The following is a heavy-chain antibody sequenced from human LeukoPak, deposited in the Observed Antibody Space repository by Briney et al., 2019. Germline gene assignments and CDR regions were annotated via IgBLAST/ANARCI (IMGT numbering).Heavy chain of an antibody. Sequence: GESLKISCKGSGYTFSSYWTGWVRQMPGKGLEWMGIIYPGDSDTRYSPSLQGQVTISVDTSIGTAYLQWSSLKASDTAIYYCARQNDFRLDYWGQGTLVTVSS. D-gene: IGHD3-3*01. CDR1: GYTFSSYW. J-gene: IGHJ4*02. V-gene: IGHV5-51*01. CDR3: ARQNDFRLDY. CDR2: IYPGDSDT.